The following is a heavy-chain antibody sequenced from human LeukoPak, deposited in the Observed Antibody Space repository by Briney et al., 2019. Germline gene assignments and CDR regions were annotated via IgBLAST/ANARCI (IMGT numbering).Heavy chain of an antibody. J-gene: IGHJ4*02. CDR1: GGSISSYY. CDR2: IYHTGST. D-gene: IGHD6-25*01. Sequence: PSETLSLTCTVSGGSISSYYWSWIRQPPGKGLEWIANIYHTGSTNYNPSLSSRVTISIDTAKNQFSLKLTSVTAADTAVYYCARRGRNSSGWQDYLWGQGTWSPSPQ. CDR3: ARRGRNSSGWQDYL. V-gene: IGHV4-59*01.